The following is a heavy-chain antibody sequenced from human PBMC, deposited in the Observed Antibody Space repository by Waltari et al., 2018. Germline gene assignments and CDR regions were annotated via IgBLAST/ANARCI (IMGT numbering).Heavy chain of an antibody. V-gene: IGHV3-30-3*01. CDR2: ISYDGSNK. D-gene: IGHD2-15*01. CDR1: GFTFSSYA. Sequence: VQLVESGGGVVQPGRSLRLSCAASGFTFSSYAMHWVRQAPGKGLEWVAVISYDGSNKYYADSVKGRFTISRDNSKNTLYLQMNSLRAEDTAVYYCAREGGYCSGGSCYSGQGFDIWGQGTMVTV. J-gene: IGHJ3*02. CDR3: AREGGYCSGGSCYSGQGFDI.